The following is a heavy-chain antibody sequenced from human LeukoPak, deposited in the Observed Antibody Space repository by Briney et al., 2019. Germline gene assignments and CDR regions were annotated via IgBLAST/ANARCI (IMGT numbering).Heavy chain of an antibody. V-gene: IGHV4-34*01. CDR1: GGSFSDYY. CDR2: INHSGSP. Sequence: KPSETLSLTCAVYGGSFSDYYWSWIRQPPGKGLERIGEINHSGSPNYNPSLKSRVTISVDTSKNQLSLKLSSVTAADTAVYYCARGDPENWFNPWGQGTLVTVSS. J-gene: IGHJ5*02. CDR3: ARGDPENWFNP.